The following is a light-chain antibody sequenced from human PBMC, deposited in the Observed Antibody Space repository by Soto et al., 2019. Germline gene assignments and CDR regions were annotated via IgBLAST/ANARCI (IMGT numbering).Light chain of an antibody. J-gene: IGLJ1*01. CDR3: SSYTSSSTLYV. V-gene: IGLV2-8*01. CDR2: EVN. Sequence: QSVLTQPPSASGSPGQSVAISCTGTSSDVGGYNYVSWYQQHPGKAPKLMIYEVNKRPSGVPDRFSGSKSGNTASLTVSGLQAEDEADHYCSSYTSSSTLYVFGTGTKLTVL. CDR1: SSDVGGYNY.